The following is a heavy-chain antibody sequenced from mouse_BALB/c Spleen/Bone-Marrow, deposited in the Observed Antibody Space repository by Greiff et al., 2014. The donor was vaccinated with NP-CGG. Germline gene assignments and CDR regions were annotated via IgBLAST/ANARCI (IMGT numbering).Heavy chain of an antibody. J-gene: IGHJ4*01. V-gene: IGHV14-3*02. CDR2: IDPGSGST. Sequence: VQLKESGAELVKPGASVKLSCTASGFNIKDTYIHWVKQRPEQGLELIGRIDPGSGSTKYDPKFQGKATIKADTSSNTAYVQLSSLTSEDTAVYYCARATPYYPLDYWGQGNSVTVSS. CDR1: GFNIKDTY. CDR3: ARATPYYPLDY.